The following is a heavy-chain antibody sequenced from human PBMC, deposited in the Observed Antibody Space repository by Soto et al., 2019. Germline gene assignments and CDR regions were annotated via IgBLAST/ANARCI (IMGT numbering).Heavy chain of an antibody. Sequence: GASVKVSCKASGYTFTSYDINWVRQATGQGLEWMGWMNPNSGNTGYAQKFQGRVTMTRNTSISTAYMELSSLRSEDTAVYYCARKIRPYYDFWSGYYGNWFDPWGQGTLVTVSS. V-gene: IGHV1-8*01. CDR1: GYTFTSYD. J-gene: IGHJ5*02. CDR3: ARKIRPYYDFWSGYYGNWFDP. CDR2: MNPNSGNT. D-gene: IGHD3-3*01.